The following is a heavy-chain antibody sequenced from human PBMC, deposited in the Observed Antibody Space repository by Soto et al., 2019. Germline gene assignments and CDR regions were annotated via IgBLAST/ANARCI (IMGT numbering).Heavy chain of an antibody. J-gene: IGHJ3*02. CDR1: GYTFTSYD. CDR3: ARGSYYDFWSGTNPTAFDI. CDR2: MNPNSGNT. D-gene: IGHD3-3*01. Sequence: ASVKVSCKASGYTFTSYDINWVRQATGQGLEWMGWMNPNSGNTGYAQKFQGRVTMTRNTSISTAYMELSSLRSEDTAVYDCARGSYYDFWSGTNPTAFDIWGQGTMVTVSS. V-gene: IGHV1-8*01.